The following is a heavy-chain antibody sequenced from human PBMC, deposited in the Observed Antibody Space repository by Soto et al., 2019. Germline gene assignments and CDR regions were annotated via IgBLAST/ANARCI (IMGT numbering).Heavy chain of an antibody. Sequence: SETLSLTCAVSGGSISSSNWWSWVRQPPGKGLEWIGEIYHSVSTNYNPSLKSRVTISVDKSKNQFSLKLSSVTAADTAVYYCARDRKWIQLDYYYGMDVWGQGTTVTVSS. CDR3: ARDRKWIQLDYYYGMDV. CDR1: GGSISSSNW. D-gene: IGHD1-1*01. CDR2: IYHSVST. J-gene: IGHJ6*02. V-gene: IGHV4-4*02.